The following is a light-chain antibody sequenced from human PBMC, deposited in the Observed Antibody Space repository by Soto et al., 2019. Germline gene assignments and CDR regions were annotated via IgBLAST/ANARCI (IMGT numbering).Light chain of an antibody. CDR2: AAS. CDR1: RDIDNS. CDR3: QKYNKAPWI. J-gene: IGKJ1*01. V-gene: IGKV1-27*01. Sequence: DIQVTQSPPSLSASVGDRVTITCRASRDIDNSLAWYQQLPGKAPKLLIYAASTLQSGVPSRFRGSGSGTSFILTITRLQPEDVATYYCQKYNKAPWIFGQGTKV.